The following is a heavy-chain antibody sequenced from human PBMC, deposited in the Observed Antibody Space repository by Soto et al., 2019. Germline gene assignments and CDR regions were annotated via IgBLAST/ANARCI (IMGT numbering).Heavy chain of an antibody. Sequence: QVQLQESGPGLVRPSETLSLTCTVSGGSVTTGSYNWSWIRRPPGKGLEWIGNIFFTGITHSNPSLNNRVTMSVDTSKNQFSLTVTSVTAADTAVYYCARDGYGMDVWGQGTTVTVSS. J-gene: IGHJ6*02. CDR2: IFFTGIT. V-gene: IGHV4-61*01. CDR1: GGSVTTGSYN. CDR3: ARDGYGMDV.